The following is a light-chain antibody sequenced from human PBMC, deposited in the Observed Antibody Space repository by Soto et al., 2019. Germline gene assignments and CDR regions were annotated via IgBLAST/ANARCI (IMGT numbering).Light chain of an antibody. J-gene: IGLJ1*01. V-gene: IGLV2-14*01. CDR2: AVS. Sequence: QSALTPPASVSGSPGQSITISCTGTSSDVGDYNYVSWYQQHPGKAPKLMISAVSTRPSGVSYRFSGSKSGNTASLTISGLQAEDEADYYCSYMRNSLYVFGTGTK. CDR1: SSDVGDYNY. CDR3: CSYMRNSLYV.